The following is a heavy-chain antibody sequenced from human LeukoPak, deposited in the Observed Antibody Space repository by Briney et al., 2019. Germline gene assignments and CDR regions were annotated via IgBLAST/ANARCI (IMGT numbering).Heavy chain of an antibody. Sequence: PGGSLRLSCAASGFTFRSYAMHWVPQAPGKGLEWVAIISYDGTNKYYADSVKGRFTISRDNSKNTLHVQMNSLRVEDTAVYYCARGRSIFGVVTGDYFDYWGQGTLVTVSS. V-gene: IGHV3-30*04. J-gene: IGHJ4*02. CDR1: GFTFRSYA. CDR2: ISYDGTNK. CDR3: ARGRSIFGVVTGDYFDY. D-gene: IGHD3-3*02.